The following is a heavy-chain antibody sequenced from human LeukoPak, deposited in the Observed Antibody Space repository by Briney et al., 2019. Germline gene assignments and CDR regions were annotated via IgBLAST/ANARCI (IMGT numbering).Heavy chain of an antibody. D-gene: IGHD3-22*01. CDR1: GFTFSSYS. J-gene: IGHJ3*02. V-gene: IGHV3-21*01. CDR2: ISSSSSYI. CDR3: ARAQGLIVGPGDAFDI. Sequence: KPGRSLRLSCAASGFTFSSYSMNWVRQAPGKGLEWVSSISSSSSYIYYADSVKGRFTISRDNAKNSLYLQMNSLRAEDTAVYYCARAQGLIVGPGDAFDIWGQGTMVTVSS.